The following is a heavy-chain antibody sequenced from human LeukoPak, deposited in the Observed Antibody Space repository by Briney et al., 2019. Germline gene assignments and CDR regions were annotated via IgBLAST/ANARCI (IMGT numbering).Heavy chain of an antibody. J-gene: IGHJ1*01. CDR3: AKDGDSSGYVEYFQH. D-gene: IGHD3-22*01. CDR2: IKQDGSEK. V-gene: IGHV3-7*03. CDR1: GFTFSRYW. Sequence: TGGSLRLSCAASGFTFSRYWMTWVRQAPGKGLEWVANIKQDGSEKYYVDSVKGRFTISRDNSKNTLYLQMNSLRAEDTAIYYCAKDGDSSGYVEYFQHWGQGTLVTVSS.